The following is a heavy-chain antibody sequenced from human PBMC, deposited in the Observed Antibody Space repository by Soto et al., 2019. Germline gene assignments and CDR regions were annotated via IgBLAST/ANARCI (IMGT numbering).Heavy chain of an antibody. CDR1: GYTFTSRY. Sequence: EASVKVSCKASGYTFTSRYLHWVRQAPGQALEWMGWITPFKSDTNYAQKFQDRVTITRDRSVSTAYMELSNLRSDDTAMYYCARSPFAGSDAFDIWGQGTMVTVSS. CDR3: ARSPFAGSDAFDI. CDR2: ITPFKSDT. J-gene: IGHJ3*02. D-gene: IGHD1-1*01. V-gene: IGHV1-45*02.